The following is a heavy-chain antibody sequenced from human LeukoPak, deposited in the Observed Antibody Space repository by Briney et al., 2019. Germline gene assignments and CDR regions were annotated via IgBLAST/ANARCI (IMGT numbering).Heavy chain of an antibody. CDR1: GFTFSSYW. D-gene: IGHD1-26*01. V-gene: IGHV3-7*03. J-gene: IGHJ4*02. Sequence: GGSLRLSCAASGFTFSSYWMSWVRQAPGKGLEWVANIKQDGSEKYYVDSVKGRFTISRDNAKNSLYLQMNSLRAEDTAVYYCARGTTLVGATYFDYWGQGALVTVSS. CDR3: ARGTTLVGATYFDY. CDR2: IKQDGSEK.